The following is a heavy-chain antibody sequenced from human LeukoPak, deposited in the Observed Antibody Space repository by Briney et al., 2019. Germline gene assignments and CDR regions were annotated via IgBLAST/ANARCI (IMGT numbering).Heavy chain of an antibody. CDR1: GFTFSYAW. CDR3: ARRGAAGTPDY. J-gene: IGHJ4*02. D-gene: IGHD3-10*01. V-gene: IGHV3-64*01. CDR2: ISPNGGST. Sequence: GGSLRLSCAASGFTFSYAWMSWVRQAPGKGLEYVSAISPNGGSTYYSNSVKGRFTISRDNSKNTLYLQMGSLRADDMAVYYCARRGAAGTPDYWGQGTLVTVSS.